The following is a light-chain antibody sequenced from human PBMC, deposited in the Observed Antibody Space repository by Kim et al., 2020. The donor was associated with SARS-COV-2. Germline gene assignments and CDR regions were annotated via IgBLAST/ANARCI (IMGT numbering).Light chain of an antibody. CDR2: GNS. J-gene: IGLJ1*01. Sequence: RVTISCTGSSSNIGAGYDVHWYQQLPGTAPKLLIYGNSNRPSVVPDRFSGSKSGTSASLAITGLQAEDEADYYCQSYDSSLSGSGVFGTGTKVTVL. V-gene: IGLV1-40*01. CDR3: QSYDSSLSGSGV. CDR1: SSNIGAGYD.